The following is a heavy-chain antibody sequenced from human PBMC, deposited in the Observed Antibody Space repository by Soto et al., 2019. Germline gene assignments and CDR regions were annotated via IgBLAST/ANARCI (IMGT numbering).Heavy chain of an antibody. CDR3: AREVQLGYCSSTSCYAWFDP. D-gene: IGHD2-2*01. CDR1: GFTFSSYS. Sequence: EVQLVESGGGLVKPGGTLRLSCAASGFTFSSYSMNWVRQAPGKGLEWVSSISSSSSYIYYADSVKGRFTISRDNAKNSPYLQMNSLRAEDTAVYYCAREVQLGYCSSTSCYAWFDPWGQGTLVTVSS. CDR2: ISSSSSYI. V-gene: IGHV3-21*01. J-gene: IGHJ5*02.